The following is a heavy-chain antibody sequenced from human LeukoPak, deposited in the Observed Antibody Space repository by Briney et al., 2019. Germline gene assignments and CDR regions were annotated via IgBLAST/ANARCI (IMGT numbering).Heavy chain of an antibody. CDR3: ASHYYGSGREFDY. J-gene: IGHJ4*02. Sequence: PSETLSLTCTVSGGSISSYYWSWIRQPPGKGLEWIGYIYYSGSTNYNPSLKSRVTISVDTSKNQFSLKLSSVTAADTAVYYCASHYYGSGREFDYWGQGTLVTVSS. D-gene: IGHD3-10*01. V-gene: IGHV4-59*01. CDR1: GGSISSYY. CDR2: IYYSGST.